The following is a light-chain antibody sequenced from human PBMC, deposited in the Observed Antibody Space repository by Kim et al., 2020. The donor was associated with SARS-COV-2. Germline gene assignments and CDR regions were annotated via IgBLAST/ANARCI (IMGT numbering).Light chain of an antibody. Sequence: PGGPVTLTCASSTGPFTYTHYTYWIQQRPGLAPRTLIYDTTNKHPWTPARFSGSLLGDKGALTLSGARPEDEAEYYCLLSYSGSVVFGGGTQLTVL. J-gene: IGLJ2*01. CDR1: TGPFTYTHY. CDR2: DTT. CDR3: LLSYSGSVV. V-gene: IGLV7-46*01.